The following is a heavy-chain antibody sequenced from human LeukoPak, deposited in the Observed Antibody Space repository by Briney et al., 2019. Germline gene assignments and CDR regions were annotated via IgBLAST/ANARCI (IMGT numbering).Heavy chain of an antibody. D-gene: IGHD6-6*01. V-gene: IGHV1-69*13. CDR2: IIPIFGTA. CDR3: ASRPASEYYYYGMDV. Sequence: SVKVSCKASGGTFSSYAISWVRQAPGQGLEWMGGIIPIFGTANYAQKFQGRVTITADESTSTAYMELSSLRSEDTAVYYCASRPASEYYYYGMDVWGQGTTVTVSS. CDR1: GGTFSSYA. J-gene: IGHJ6*02.